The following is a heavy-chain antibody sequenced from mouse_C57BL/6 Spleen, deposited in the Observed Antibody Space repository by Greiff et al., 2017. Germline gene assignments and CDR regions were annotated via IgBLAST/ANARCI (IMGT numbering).Heavy chain of an antibody. V-gene: IGHV1-22*01. J-gene: IGHJ3*01. Sequence: EVQLQQSGPELVKPGASVKMSCKASGYTFTDYNMHWVKQSHGKSLAWIGYINPNNGGTSYNQKFKGKATLTVNKSSSTAYMELRSLTSEDSAVYYCARSLGVLRSAWFAYWGQGTLVTVSA. D-gene: IGHD1-1*01. CDR3: ARSLGVLRSAWFAY. CDR1: GYTFTDYN. CDR2: INPNNGGT.